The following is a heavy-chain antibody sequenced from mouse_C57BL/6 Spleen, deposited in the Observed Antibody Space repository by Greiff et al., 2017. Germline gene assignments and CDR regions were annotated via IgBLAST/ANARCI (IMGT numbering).Heavy chain of an antibody. CDR2: IWRGGST. Sequence: VQLQQSGPGLVQPSQSLSITCTVSGFSLNSYGVNWVRQSPGKGLEWLGVIWRGGSTDYNAAFRSRLSITKDKSKSQVFFKMNHLQADDTAIYYSANNYYGSIYYLYYWGQGTTLTVSS. D-gene: IGHD1-1*01. CDR1: GFSLNSYG. V-gene: IGHV2-5*01. CDR3: ANNYYGSIYYLYY. J-gene: IGHJ2*01.